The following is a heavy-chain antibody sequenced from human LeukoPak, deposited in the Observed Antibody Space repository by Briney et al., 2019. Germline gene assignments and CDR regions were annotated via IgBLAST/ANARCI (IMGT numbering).Heavy chain of an antibody. D-gene: IGHD3-16*01. J-gene: IGHJ3*02. CDR3: ARPTLRHDAFDI. CDR2: IYHSGST. CDR1: GGSISSGGYY. V-gene: IGHV4-39*07. Sequence: PSQTLSLTCTVSGGSISSGGYYWGWIRQPPGKGLEWIGSIYHSGSTYYNPSLKSRVTISVDTSKNQFSLKLSSVTAADTAVYYCARPTLRHDAFDIWGQGTMVTVSS.